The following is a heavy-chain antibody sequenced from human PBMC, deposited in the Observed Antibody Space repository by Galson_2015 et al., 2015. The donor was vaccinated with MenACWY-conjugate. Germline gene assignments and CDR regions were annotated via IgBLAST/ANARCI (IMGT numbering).Heavy chain of an antibody. J-gene: IGHJ6*03. Sequence: SLRLSCAASGFTFSTYAMSWVRQAPGKGLEWVSAISGSGGSTYYADSVRGRFTISRDKSKSTMYLQMNSLRAEDTAVDYCAKPGTPVLYYYNYYMDISGRGTTATVS. CDR2: ISGSGGST. V-gene: IGHV3-23*01. CDR3: AKPGTPVLYYYNYYMDI. CDR1: GFTFSTYA. D-gene: IGHD2-15*01.